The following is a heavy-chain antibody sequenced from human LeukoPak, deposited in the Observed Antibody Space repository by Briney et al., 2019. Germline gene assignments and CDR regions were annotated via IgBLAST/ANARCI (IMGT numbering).Heavy chain of an antibody. V-gene: IGHV4-30-2*01. CDR3: ARVGGGTSAFDI. CDR2: IYHSGST. D-gene: IGHD3-16*01. Sequence: SQTLSLTCAVSGGSISSGGYSWSWIRQPPGKGLEWIGYIYHSGSTYYNPSLKSRVTISVDRSKNQFSLKLSSVTAADTAVYYCARVGGGTSAFDIWGQGRMVTVSS. J-gene: IGHJ3*02. CDR1: GGSISSGGYS.